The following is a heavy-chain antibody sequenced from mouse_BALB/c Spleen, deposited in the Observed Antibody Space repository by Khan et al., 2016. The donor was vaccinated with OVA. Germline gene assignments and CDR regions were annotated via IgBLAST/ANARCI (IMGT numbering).Heavy chain of an antibody. CDR1: GFTFSDAW. J-gene: IGHJ4*01. D-gene: IGHD1-1*01. Sequence: EVKLEESGGGLVQPGESMKLSCAASGFTFSDAWMYWVRQSPEKGLEWVAEIRSKAINHATYYAESVRGRFTISRDDSKSRVYLQMTNLRPEDTGIYSCTPNYVRYYYSMDYWGQGTSVTVSS. CDR3: TPNYVRYYYSMDY. V-gene: IGHV6-6*01. CDR2: IRSKAINHAT.